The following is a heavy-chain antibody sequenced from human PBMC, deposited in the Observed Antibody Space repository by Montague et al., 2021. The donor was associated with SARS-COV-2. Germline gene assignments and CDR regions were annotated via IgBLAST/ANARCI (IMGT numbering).Heavy chain of an antibody. Sequence: SLRLSCAASGFIFSSSWMSWARQVPGKGLEWVANIKQDESEKYYVDSVKGRFTISRDNAKNSLYLQMNSLRAEDTAVYYCARRNDFWTPDVWGQGTTVTVPS. V-gene: IGHV3-7*01. CDR3: ARRNDFWTPDV. J-gene: IGHJ6*02. CDR2: IKQDESEK. CDR1: GFIFSSSW. D-gene: IGHD3-3*01.